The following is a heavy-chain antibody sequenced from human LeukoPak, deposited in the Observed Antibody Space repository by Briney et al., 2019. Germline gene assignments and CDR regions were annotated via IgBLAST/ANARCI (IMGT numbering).Heavy chain of an antibody. D-gene: IGHD3-3*01. CDR3: ARGYYDFWSGYRPFDY. CDR1: GFTFSSYT. CDR2: ISSSSSYI. J-gene: IGHJ4*02. Sequence: GGSLRLSCAASGFTFSSYTMNWVRQAPGKGLEWVSSISSSSSYIYYADSVKGRFTISRDNAKNSLYLQMNSLRAEDTAVYYCARGYYDFWSGYRPFDYWGQGTLVTVSS. V-gene: IGHV3-21*01.